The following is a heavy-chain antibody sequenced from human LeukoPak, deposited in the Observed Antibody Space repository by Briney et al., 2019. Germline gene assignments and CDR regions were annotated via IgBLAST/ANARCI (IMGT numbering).Heavy chain of an antibody. CDR3: ARGAAVVIGGPHWFDP. J-gene: IGHJ5*02. V-gene: IGHV1-46*01. Sequence: ASVKVSCKASGYTFTSYYMHWVRHAPGQGLEWMGIINPSGGSTSYAQKFQGRVTKTRDTSTSTVYMELSSLRSEDTAVYYCARGAAVVIGGPHWFDPWGQGTLVTVSS. D-gene: IGHD3-22*01. CDR1: GYTFTSYY. CDR2: INPSGGST.